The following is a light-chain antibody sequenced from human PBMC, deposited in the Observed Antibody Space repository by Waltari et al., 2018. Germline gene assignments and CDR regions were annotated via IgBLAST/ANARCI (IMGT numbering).Light chain of an antibody. CDR1: QSVLYSSNNKNY. CDR3: QQYYSIPQT. V-gene: IGKV4-1*01. CDR2: WAS. Sequence: DIVMTQSPDSLAVSLGERATINCKSSQSVLYSSNNKNYLAWYKQRPGQPPKLLIYWASTRESGVPDRFSGSGSGTDFALTISSLQAEDVAVYYCQQYYSIPQTVGQGTKLEIK. J-gene: IGKJ2*01.